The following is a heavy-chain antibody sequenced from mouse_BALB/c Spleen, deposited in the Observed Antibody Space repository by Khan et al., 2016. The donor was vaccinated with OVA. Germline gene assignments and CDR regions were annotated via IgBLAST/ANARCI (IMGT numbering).Heavy chain of an antibody. Sequence: QVQLKESGPGLVAPSQSLSITCTISGFSLTGYGVNWVRQPPGKGLEWLGMIWGDGSTDYNSALKSRLNLSKDNSKSQVFLKMNSLHTDDTARYYCARAYYGNYREAMDYWGQGTSVTVSS. D-gene: IGHD2-10*01. CDR1: GFSLTGYG. J-gene: IGHJ4*01. CDR2: IWGDGST. V-gene: IGHV2-6-7*01. CDR3: ARAYYGNYREAMDY.